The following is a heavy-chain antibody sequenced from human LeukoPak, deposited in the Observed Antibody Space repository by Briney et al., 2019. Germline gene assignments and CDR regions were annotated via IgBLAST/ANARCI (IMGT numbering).Heavy chain of an antibody. J-gene: IGHJ4*02. CDR1: GFTVSSNY. Sequence: GGSLRLSCAASGFTVSSNYMSWVRQAPGKGLEWVSVISGSGGSTYYADSVKGRFTISRDNSKNTLYLQVKSLRADDTAVYYCAKDQRSDIAARVFLNWGQGTLVTVSS. CDR2: ISGSGGST. V-gene: IGHV3-23*01. CDR3: AKDQRSDIAARVFLN. D-gene: IGHD6-13*01.